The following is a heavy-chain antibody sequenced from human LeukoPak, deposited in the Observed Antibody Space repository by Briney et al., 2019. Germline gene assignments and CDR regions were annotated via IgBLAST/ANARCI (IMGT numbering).Heavy chain of an antibody. CDR1: GYTLTSYR. Sequence: ASVKVSCKASGYTLTSYRIHWVRQAPGQGLEWMGIINPSGGSTTYTQEFQGRVTMTRDTSTSTVYMELSRLTSEDTAVYYCARDSLPHYYTSGSQNPADYWGQGTLVTVSS. CDR3: ARDSLPHYYTSGSQNPADY. J-gene: IGHJ4*02. V-gene: IGHV1-46*01. D-gene: IGHD3-10*01. CDR2: INPSGGST.